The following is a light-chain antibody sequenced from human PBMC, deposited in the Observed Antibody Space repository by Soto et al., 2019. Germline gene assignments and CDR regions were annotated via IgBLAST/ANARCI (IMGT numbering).Light chain of an antibody. J-gene: IGKJ4*01. CDR1: QNIDTY. CDR3: QQSHSTPLT. V-gene: IGKV1-39*01. CDR2: SAS. Sequence: DIQMTQSPSSLSASVGDRVTITCRASQNIDTYLNWYQQKPGKAPKLLIYSASILQSGVPSRFTGSGSGTDFTLTISSLQPEDFATYFCQQSHSTPLTFGGGAKVEIK.